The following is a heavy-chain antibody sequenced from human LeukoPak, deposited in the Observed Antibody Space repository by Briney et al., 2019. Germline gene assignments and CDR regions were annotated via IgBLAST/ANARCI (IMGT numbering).Heavy chain of an antibody. D-gene: IGHD3-22*01. Sequence: GSSVKVSCKASGGTFSSYAISWVRQAPGQGLEWMGGIIPIFGTANYAQKFQGRATITTGESTSTAYMELSSLRSEDTAVYYCASRVVGRRDYYDSSGYYLDYWGQGTLVTVSS. J-gene: IGHJ4*02. V-gene: IGHV1-69*05. CDR3: ASRVVGRRDYYDSSGYYLDY. CDR1: GGTFSSYA. CDR2: IIPIFGTA.